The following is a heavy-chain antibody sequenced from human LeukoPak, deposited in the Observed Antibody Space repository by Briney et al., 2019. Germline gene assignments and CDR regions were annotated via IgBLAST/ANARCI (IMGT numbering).Heavy chain of an antibody. J-gene: IGHJ3*02. CDR1: GGSISSYY. V-gene: IGHV4-59*01. CDR2: IYYSGST. CDR3: ARDSYNWNYGAFDI. Sequence: SETLSLTCTVSGGSISSYYWSWIRQPPGKGLEWIGYIYYSGSTNYNPSLKGRVTISVDTSKNQFSLKLSSVTAADTAVYYCARDSYNWNYGAFDIWGQGTMVTVSS. D-gene: IGHD1-7*01.